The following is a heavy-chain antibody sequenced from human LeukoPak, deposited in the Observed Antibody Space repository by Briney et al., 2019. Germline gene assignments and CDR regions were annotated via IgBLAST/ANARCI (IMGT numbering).Heavy chain of an antibody. CDR2: IFSDGAT. CDR3: ARIYPALCNN. CDR1: GGSISNYY. J-gene: IGHJ4*02. V-gene: IGHV4-4*07. Sequence: SETLSLTCTVSGGSISNYYWNWIRQPAGKGPEWIGRIFSDGATNYHPSLNSRVTMSIDTSKNQFSLRLSSVTAADTATYYCARIYPALCNNCGQGTLVSVSS. D-gene: IGHD2/OR15-2a*01.